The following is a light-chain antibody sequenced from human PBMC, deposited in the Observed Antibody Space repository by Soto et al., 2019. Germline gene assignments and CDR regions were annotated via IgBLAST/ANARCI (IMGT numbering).Light chain of an antibody. J-gene: IGLJ2*01. Sequence: QSVLTQPASVSGSPGQSITISCIGTSSDVGAYNYVSWYQQHPGKAPKLLICDVSRRPSGVPDRFSGSKSGNTASLTISGLQAEDEADYYCCSYAGSYTYVVFGGGTKLTVL. CDR1: SSDVGAYNY. CDR2: DVS. CDR3: CSYAGSYTYVV. V-gene: IGLV2-11*01.